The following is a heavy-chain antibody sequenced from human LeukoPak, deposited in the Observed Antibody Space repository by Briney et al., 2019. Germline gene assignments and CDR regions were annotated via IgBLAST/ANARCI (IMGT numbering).Heavy chain of an antibody. D-gene: IGHD6-19*01. J-gene: IGHJ4*02. CDR2: ISSRGDGT. CDR1: GFIFSNYA. Sequence: GGSLRLSCAASGFIFSNYAMSWVRQVPGRGLEWVSTISSRGDGTYVADSVKGRFTISRDNSKNSLYLQMNTVRAEDTAVYYCVKGPRPDITVAHTVENWGQGTLVTVSS. CDR3: VKGPRPDITVAHTVEN. V-gene: IGHV3-23*01.